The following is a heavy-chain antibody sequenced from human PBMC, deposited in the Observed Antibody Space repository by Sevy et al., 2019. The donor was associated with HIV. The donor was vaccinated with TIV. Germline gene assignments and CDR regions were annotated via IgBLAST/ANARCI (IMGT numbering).Heavy chain of an antibody. Sequence: GWSLRLSCVASGFTFDDYAMHWVRQVPGKGLEWVSGISWNSGSTGYGDSVKGRFTITRDNVKKSLYLQMNSLRPDDKALYFCVRGSSAFPFPFDYWGPGTLVPVSS. CDR1: GFTFDDYA. D-gene: IGHD3-10*01. V-gene: IGHV3-9*01. CDR2: ISWNSGST. CDR3: VRGSSAFPFPFDY. J-gene: IGHJ4*02.